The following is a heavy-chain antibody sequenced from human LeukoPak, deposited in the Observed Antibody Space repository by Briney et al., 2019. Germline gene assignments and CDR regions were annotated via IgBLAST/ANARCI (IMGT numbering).Heavy chain of an antibody. CDR3: ARDLKSSGRFDY. CDR1: GGSISSYY. CDR2: IYYSGST. D-gene: IGHD6-19*01. V-gene: IGHV4-59*12. Sequence: SETLSLTCTVSGGSISSYYWSWIRQPPGKGLEWIGYIYYSGSTNYNPSLKSRVTISVDTSKNQFSLKLSSVTAADTAVYYCARDLKSSGRFDYWGQGTLVTVSS. J-gene: IGHJ4*02.